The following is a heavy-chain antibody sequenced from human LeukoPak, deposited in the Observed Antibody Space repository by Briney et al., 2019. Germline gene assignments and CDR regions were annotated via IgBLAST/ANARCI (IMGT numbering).Heavy chain of an antibody. D-gene: IGHD3-16*01. J-gene: IGHJ5*02. CDR3: ARVPFTFGGVLWFDP. V-gene: IGHV4-61*02. CDR1: GGSISSGSYY. Sequence: SETLSLTCTVSGGSISSGSYYWSWIRQPAGKGLEWIGRIYTSGSTNYNPSLKSRVTISVDTSKNQFSLKLSSVTAADTAVYYCARVPFTFGGVLWFDPWGQGTLVTVSS. CDR2: IYTSGST.